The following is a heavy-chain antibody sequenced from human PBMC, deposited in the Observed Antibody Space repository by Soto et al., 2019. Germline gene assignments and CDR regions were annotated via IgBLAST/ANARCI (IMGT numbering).Heavy chain of an antibody. Sequence: GGSLRLSCAASGFTFSSYAMSWVRQAPGKGLEWVSAISGSGGSTYYADSVKGRFTISRDNSKNTLYLQMNSLRAEDTAVYYCVCAYCGGDCYSYFDYWGQGTLVTVSS. CDR1: GFTFSSYA. V-gene: IGHV3-23*01. J-gene: IGHJ4*02. CDR2: ISGSGGST. D-gene: IGHD2-21*02. CDR3: VCAYCGGDCYSYFDY.